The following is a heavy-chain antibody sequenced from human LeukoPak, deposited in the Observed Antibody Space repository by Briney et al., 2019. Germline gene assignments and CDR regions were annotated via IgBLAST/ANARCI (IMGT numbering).Heavy chain of an antibody. CDR3: ARALEWELLTTNAFDI. V-gene: IGHV1-2*02. D-gene: IGHD1-26*01. CDR1: GYTFTGYY. Sequence: VASVKVSCKASGYTFTGYYMHWVRQAPGQGLEWMGWINPDSGGTNYAQKFQVSVTMTRDTCISTAYMELSRLRSDDTAVYYCARALEWELLTTNAFDIWGHGTMVTVS. CDR2: INPDSGGT. J-gene: IGHJ3*02.